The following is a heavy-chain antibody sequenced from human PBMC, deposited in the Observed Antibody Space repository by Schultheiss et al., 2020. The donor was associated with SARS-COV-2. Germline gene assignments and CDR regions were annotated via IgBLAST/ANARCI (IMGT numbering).Heavy chain of an antibody. J-gene: IGHJ3*01. CDR2: ISNGGDTI. CDR1: GFTFSSYT. V-gene: IGHV3-48*01. Sequence: GGSLRLSCAVSGFTFSSYTMNWVRQAPGKGLEYISYISNGGDTIYYADSVKGRFTISRDNAKSSLYLQMNSLRAEHTALYYCVRNYQYVFDVWGQGTMVTVSS. CDR3: VRNYQYVFDV. D-gene: IGHD1-7*01.